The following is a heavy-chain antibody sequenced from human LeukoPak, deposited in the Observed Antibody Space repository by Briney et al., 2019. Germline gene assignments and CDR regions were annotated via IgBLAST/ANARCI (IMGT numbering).Heavy chain of an antibody. D-gene: IGHD1-26*01. CDR1: GFTFDNYG. CDR3: AKEGAHGSGFDR. CDR2: ISRNSGSI. V-gene: IGHV3-9*01. J-gene: IGHJ3*02. Sequence: GRSLRLSCAASGFTFDNYGMHWVRQAPGKGLERVSGISRNSGSIGYADSVKGRSTISRDNAKNSLYLQVNSLRADDTALYYCAKEGAHGSGFDRWGQGTMVTVSS.